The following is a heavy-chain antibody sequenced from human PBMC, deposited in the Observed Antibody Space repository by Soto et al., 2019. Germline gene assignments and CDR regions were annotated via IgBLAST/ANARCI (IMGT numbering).Heavy chain of an antibody. D-gene: IGHD5-12*01. J-gene: IGHJ4*02. CDR2: VNPNSNET. CDR1: GYTFSSYH. CDR3: VRSGRRSGIDY. Sequence: QVQLVQSGAEVKKPGASVKVSCEASGYTFSSYHISWVRQASGQGLEWMGWVNPNSNETDYAQKFQGRVTMTGNTSIRTAHMELSSLRSDDTAVYYCVRSGRRSGIDYWGQGTLVTVSS. V-gene: IGHV1-8*01.